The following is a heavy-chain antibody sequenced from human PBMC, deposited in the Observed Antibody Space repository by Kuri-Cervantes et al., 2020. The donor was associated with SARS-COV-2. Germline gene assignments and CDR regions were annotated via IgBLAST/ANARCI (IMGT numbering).Heavy chain of an antibody. J-gene: IGHJ4*02. CDR1: GYSFTSYL. CDR2: IYPGDSDT. D-gene: IGHD4/OR15-4a*01. CDR3: ARRGRKFPDYYFDY. Sequence: KVSCKGSGYSFTSYLIGWVRQMPGKGLEWMGIIYPGDSDTRYIPSFQGQVTISADKSISTAYLQWSSLKASDTAVYYCARRGRKFPDYYFDYWGPGTLVTVSS. V-gene: IGHV5-51*01.